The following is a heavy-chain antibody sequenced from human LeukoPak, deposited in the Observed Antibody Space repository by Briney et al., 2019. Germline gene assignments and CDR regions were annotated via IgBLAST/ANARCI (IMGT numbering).Heavy chain of an antibody. J-gene: IGHJ4*02. CDR2: INGAGGAT. CDR3: VRDLNWAFDY. Sequence: RSGGSLRLSCAASGFTFSSYAMSWVRQAPGKGLEWVSIINGAGGATYYADSVKGRFTISRDNAKNSLYLQINSLRAEDTAVYYCVRDLNWAFDYWGQGTLVTVSS. D-gene: IGHD3-16*01. CDR1: GFTFSSYA. V-gene: IGHV3-23*01.